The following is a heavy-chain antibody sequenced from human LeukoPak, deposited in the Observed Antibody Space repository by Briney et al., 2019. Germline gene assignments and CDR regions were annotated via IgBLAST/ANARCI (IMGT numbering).Heavy chain of an antibody. CDR3: AKAGAAAGGGYYYYGMDV. D-gene: IGHD6-13*01. CDR2: ISYDGSNK. V-gene: IGHV3-30*18. J-gene: IGHJ6*02. CDR1: GFTFSSYG. Sequence: GGSLRLSCAASGFTFSSYGMRWVRQAPGKGLEWVAVISYDGSNKYYADSVKGRFTISRDNSKNTLYLQMNSLRAEDTAVYYCAKAGAAAGGGYYYYGMDVWGQGTTVTVSS.